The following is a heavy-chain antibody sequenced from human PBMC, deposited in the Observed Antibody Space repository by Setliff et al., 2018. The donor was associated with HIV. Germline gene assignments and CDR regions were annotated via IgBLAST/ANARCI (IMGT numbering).Heavy chain of an antibody. J-gene: IGHJ4*02. D-gene: IGHD6-19*01. CDR1: GHNFVSYW. CDR2: VYPGDSDV. V-gene: IGHV5-51*01. CDR3: ARHPVAGTPYYFDS. Sequence: PGESLKISCKASGHNFVSYWIGWVRLMPGKGLEWMGIVYPGDSDVRYSPSFQGHVSISVDKSITTAYLQWSSLQASDTAIYYCARHPVAGTPYYFDSWGQGALVTVSS.